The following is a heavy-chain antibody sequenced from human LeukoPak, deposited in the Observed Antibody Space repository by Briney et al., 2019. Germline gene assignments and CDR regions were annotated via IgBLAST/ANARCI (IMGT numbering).Heavy chain of an antibody. J-gene: IGHJ4*02. CDR2: ISWDGGST. D-gene: IGHD3-16*02. V-gene: IGHV3-43*01. Sequence: GGSLRLSCAASGFTFDDYAMHWVRQAPGKGLEWVSLISWDGGSTYYADSVKGRFTISRDNSKNSLYLQMNSLRTEDTALYYCAKEYYDYVWGSYRSVQPYLDYRGQGTLVTVSS. CDR3: AKEYYDYVWGSYRSVQPYLDY. CDR1: GFTFDDYA.